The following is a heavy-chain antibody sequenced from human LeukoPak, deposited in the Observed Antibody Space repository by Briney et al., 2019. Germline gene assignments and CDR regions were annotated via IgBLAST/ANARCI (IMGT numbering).Heavy chain of an antibody. Sequence: QPGGTLRLSCAASGFTFSSYGMNWVRQAPGKGLEWVSVISGSGGNTYYADSVKGRFTISRDNSKNTLYLQMNSLRAEDTAVYYCAKVPVPVIGAAGPFDYWGQGTLVTVSS. V-gene: IGHV3-23*01. CDR1: GFTFSSYG. J-gene: IGHJ4*02. CDR3: AKVPVPVIGAAGPFDY. CDR2: ISGSGGNT. D-gene: IGHD6-13*01.